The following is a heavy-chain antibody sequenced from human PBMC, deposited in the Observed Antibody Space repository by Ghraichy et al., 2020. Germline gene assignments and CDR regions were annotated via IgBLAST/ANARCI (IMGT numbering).Heavy chain of an antibody. Sequence: SLNISCAASGFTFDDYAMHWVRQAPGKGLEWVSGISWNSGSIGYADSVKGRFTISRDNAKNFLYLQMNSLRAEDTALYYCAKDIEVAATYYYYGMDVWGQGTTVTVSS. D-gene: IGHD2-15*01. CDR1: GFTFDDYA. CDR2: ISWNSGSI. J-gene: IGHJ6*02. CDR3: AKDIEVAATYYYYGMDV. V-gene: IGHV3-9*01.